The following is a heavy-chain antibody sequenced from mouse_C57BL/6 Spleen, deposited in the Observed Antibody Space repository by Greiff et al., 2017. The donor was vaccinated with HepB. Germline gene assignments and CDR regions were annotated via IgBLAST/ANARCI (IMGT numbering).Heavy chain of an antibody. Sequence: QVQLQQSGPGLVAPSQSLSITCTVSGFSLTSYGVHWVRQPPGKGLEWLVVIWSDGSTTYNSALKSRLSISKDNSKSQVILKMNSLQTDDTAMYYCARADYSKGWYFDVWGTGTTVTVSS. V-gene: IGHV2-6*03. CDR3: ARADYSKGWYFDV. J-gene: IGHJ1*03. D-gene: IGHD2-5*01. CDR1: GFSLTSYG. CDR2: IWSDGST.